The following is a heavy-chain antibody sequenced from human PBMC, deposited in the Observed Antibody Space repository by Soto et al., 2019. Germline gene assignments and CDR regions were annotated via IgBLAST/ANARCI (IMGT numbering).Heavy chain of an antibody. J-gene: IGHJ6*02. CDR3: ARDYGDYYGMDV. Sequence: ASVKVSCKASGCTFTGYDMDCVRQAPGQGLEWMGWINPNSGGTNYAQKFQGWVTMTRDTSISTAYMELSRLRSDDTAVYYCARDYGDYYGMDVWGQGTTVTVSS. D-gene: IGHD4-17*01. CDR2: INPNSGGT. CDR1: GCTFTGYD. V-gene: IGHV1-2*04.